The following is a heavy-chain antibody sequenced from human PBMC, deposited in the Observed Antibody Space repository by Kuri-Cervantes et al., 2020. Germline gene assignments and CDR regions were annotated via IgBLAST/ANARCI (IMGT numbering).Heavy chain of an antibody. Sequence: SVKVSCKASGGTFSSYAISWVRQAPGQGLEWMGGIIPIFGTANYAQKFQGRVTITTDESTSTAYMELSSLRSEDTAVYYCARESYSWSYYFHKYAFDIWGQGTMVTVSS. CDR2: IIPIFGTA. CDR1: GGTFSSYA. V-gene: IGHV1-69*05. J-gene: IGHJ3*02. D-gene: IGHD1-26*01. CDR3: ARESYSWSYYFHKYAFDI.